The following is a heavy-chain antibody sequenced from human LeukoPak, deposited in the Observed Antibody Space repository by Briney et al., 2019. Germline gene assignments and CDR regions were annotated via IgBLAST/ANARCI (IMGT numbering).Heavy chain of an antibody. CDR3: ARGLCGGDCYDY. D-gene: IGHD2-21*01. CDR2: ISDTSSYI. J-gene: IGHJ4*02. Sequence: GALRLSCSASGFTFSNYHINLIRQAPGKGLEWVSSISDTSSYIYYADSVKGRFTISRDNAKNSLYLQMNSLRAEDTAVYYCARGLCGGDCYDYWGQGTLVTVSS. CDR1: GFTFSNYH. V-gene: IGHV3-21*01.